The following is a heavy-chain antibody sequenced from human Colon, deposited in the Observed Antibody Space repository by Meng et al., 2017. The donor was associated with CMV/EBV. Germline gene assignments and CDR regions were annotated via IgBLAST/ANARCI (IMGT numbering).Heavy chain of an antibody. CDR3: ARAPYNWNDEGWFDP. V-gene: IGHV1-2*02. D-gene: IGHD1-20*01. CDR2: INPNSGGT. J-gene: IGHJ5*02. Sequence: GELGQSGAEVKKPGASVKVSCKASGYTFTGYDMHWVRQAPGQGLEWMGWINPNSGGTNYAQKFQGRVTMTRDTSISTAYMELSRLRSDDTAVYYCARAPYNWNDEGWFDPWGQGTLVTVSS. CDR1: GYTFTGYD.